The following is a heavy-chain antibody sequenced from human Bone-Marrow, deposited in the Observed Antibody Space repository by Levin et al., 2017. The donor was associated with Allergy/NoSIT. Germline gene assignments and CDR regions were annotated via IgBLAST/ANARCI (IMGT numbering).Heavy chain of an antibody. CDR1: GFDFGVYA. J-gene: IGHJ3*01. V-gene: IGHV3-30*03. Sequence: SCAASGFDFGVYAMHWVRQSPGKGLEWVSYISYSGGNIYYADYVKGRFTVSRDNSKNLLYLQVTNLKIEDTAVYYCTREVDGFDLWGQGAVITVFS. CDR3: TREVDGFDL. CDR2: ISYSGGNI.